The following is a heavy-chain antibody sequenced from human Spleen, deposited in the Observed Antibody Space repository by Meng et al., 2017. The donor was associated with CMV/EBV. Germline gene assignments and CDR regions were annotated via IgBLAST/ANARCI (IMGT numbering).Heavy chain of an antibody. CDR3: ARDPPPRITMIARFDY. D-gene: IGHD3-22*01. CDR2: IRSKANSYAT. CDR1: GFTFSGSA. V-gene: IGHV3-73*01. J-gene: IGHJ4*02. Sequence: GESLKISCAASGFTFSGSAMHWVRQASGKGLEWVGCIRSKANSYATAYAASVKGRFTISRDNAKNSLYLQMNSLRAEDTAVYYCARDPPPRITMIARFDYWGQGTLVTVSS.